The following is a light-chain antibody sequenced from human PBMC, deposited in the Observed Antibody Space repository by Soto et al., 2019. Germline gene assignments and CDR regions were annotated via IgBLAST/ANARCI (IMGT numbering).Light chain of an antibody. CDR1: QCISNW. CDR2: HAS. J-gene: IGKJ1*01. CDR3: HQYNSYS. Sequence: IQMTESPSTLPASVGHRVTITCRASQCISNWLAQYQQKPGTAPKVLIYHASNLQSGVPSRCSGSGSGTEFTITIRSLQPDDFATDYCHQYNSYSFGQGTKVDIK. V-gene: IGKV1-5*01.